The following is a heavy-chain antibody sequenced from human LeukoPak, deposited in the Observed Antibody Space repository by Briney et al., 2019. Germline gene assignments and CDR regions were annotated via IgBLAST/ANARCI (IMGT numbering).Heavy chain of an antibody. Sequence: GGSLRLSCAASGFTFSSYAMSWVRQAPGKGLEWVSAISGSGGSTYYADSVKGRFTISRDNSKNTLYLQMNSLRAEDTAVYYCASGPLWFGEEDYWGQGTLVTVSS. V-gene: IGHV3-23*01. CDR3: ASGPLWFGEEDY. J-gene: IGHJ4*02. D-gene: IGHD3-10*01. CDR2: ISGSGGST. CDR1: GFTFSSYA.